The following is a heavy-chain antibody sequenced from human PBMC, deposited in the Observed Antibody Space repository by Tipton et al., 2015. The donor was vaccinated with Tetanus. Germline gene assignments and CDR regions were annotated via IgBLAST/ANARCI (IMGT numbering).Heavy chain of an antibody. V-gene: IGHV3-11*01. J-gene: IGHJ4*02. Sequence: GSLRLSCAASGFTFTDFYMSWIRQAPGKGLEWLSYITGSGSTIHYADSVKGRFTISRDYAKNSLYLQMNGLRADDMAIYYCARDDSGTLDYWGQGTLVTVSS. CDR1: GFTFTDFY. D-gene: IGHD1-26*01. CDR3: ARDDSGTLDY. CDR2: ITGSGSTI.